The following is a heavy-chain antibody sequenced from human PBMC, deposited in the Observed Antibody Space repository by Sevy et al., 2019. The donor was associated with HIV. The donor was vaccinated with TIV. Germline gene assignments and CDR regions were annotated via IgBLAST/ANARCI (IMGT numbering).Heavy chain of an antibody. D-gene: IGHD5-18*01. CDR3: AKDKGYSYGSYGMDV. V-gene: IGHV3-9*01. J-gene: IGHJ6*02. CDR1: GFRFSSYA. Sequence: GGSLRLSCAASGFRFSSYAMGWVRQAPGKGLEWVSGISWDSNAIGYADSLRGRFTISRDNAKNSLYLQMNSLRAEDTALYYCAKDKGYSYGSYGMDVWGQGTTVTVSS. CDR2: ISWDSNAI.